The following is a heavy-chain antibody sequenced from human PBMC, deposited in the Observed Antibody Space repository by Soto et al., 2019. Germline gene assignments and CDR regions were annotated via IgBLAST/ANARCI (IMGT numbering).Heavy chain of an antibody. J-gene: IGHJ4*02. Sequence: EVQLVESGGGLVQPGESLTLSCAASGFTFSSYWMHWVRQAPGKGLVWVSRIKSDGSGTYYADSVKGRLTISRYNAKNPLYAQMNSLRVEDTAVYFVARGDGDRYDGNGYVGRHWGQGPVVTVSS. V-gene: IGHV3-74*01. CDR1: GFTFSSYW. D-gene: IGHD3-22*01. CDR3: ARGDGDRYDGNGYVGRH. CDR2: IKSDGSGT.